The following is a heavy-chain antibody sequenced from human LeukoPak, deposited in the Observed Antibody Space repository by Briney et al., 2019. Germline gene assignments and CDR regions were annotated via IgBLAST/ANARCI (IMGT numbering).Heavy chain of an antibody. CDR2: INPNTAGT. V-gene: IGHV1-2*02. Sequence: GASVKVSCKASGYTFTGYYFHWVRQAPGQGLEWMGWINPNTAGTNYAQKFLGGVTLTWDTSISTAYMELNRLTSDDTAVYYCATSAGDYRAGHYYYMGVWGKGTSDTVSS. CDR3: ATSAGDYRAGHYYYMGV. J-gene: IGHJ6*03. CDR1: GYTFTGYY. D-gene: IGHD4-11*01.